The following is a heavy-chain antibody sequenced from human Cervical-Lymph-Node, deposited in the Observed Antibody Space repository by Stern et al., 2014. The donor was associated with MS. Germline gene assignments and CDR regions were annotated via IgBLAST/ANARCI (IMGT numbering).Heavy chain of an antibody. J-gene: IGHJ4*02. D-gene: IGHD1-26*01. CDR1: GFVFRRYA. CDR2: ISYDGRDK. V-gene: IGHV3-30*04. Sequence: QLVESGGGVGQPGRSLRLSCAASGFVFRRYALHWVRQAPGKGLEGLASISYDGRDKYYTDSVKGRFTVSRDNSNNTVDLEMNSLRLEDTAVYYCAKGGSGSYLDWGQGSLVTVSS. CDR3: AKGGSGSYLD.